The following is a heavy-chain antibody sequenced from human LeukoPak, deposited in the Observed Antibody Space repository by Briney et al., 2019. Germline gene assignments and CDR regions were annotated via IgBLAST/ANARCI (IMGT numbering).Heavy chain of an antibody. J-gene: IGHJ6*03. V-gene: IGHV1-18*01. D-gene: IGHD4-17*01. Sequence: ASVKVSCKASGYTFTSYGISWVRQAPGQGLEWMGWISAYNGNTNYAQKLQGRVTMTTDTSTSTAYMELRSLRSDDTAVYYCARGDYPYDYYYYMDVWGKGTTVTVSS. CDR1: GYTFTSYG. CDR3: ARGDYPYDYYYYMDV. CDR2: ISAYNGNT.